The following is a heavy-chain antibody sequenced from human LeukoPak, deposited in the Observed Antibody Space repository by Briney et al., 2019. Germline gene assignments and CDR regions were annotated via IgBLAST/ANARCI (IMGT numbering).Heavy chain of an antibody. CDR1: GFTFSSYE. J-gene: IGHJ5*02. V-gene: IGHV3-48*03. Sequence: GGSLRLSCAASGFTFSSYEMNWVRQAPGKGLEWVSYISSSGSTIYYADSVKGRFTISRGNAKNSLYLQMNSLRAEDTAVYYCARTAYCSSTSCYAGTGWFDPWGQGTLVTVSS. CDR3: ARTAYCSSTSCYAGTGWFDP. CDR2: ISSSGSTI. D-gene: IGHD2-2*01.